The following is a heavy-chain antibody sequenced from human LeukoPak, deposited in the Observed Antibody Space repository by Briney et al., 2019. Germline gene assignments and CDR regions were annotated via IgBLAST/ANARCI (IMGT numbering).Heavy chain of an antibody. CDR3: ARDQTYSGSGIYTYFNY. CDR2: ISSTGST. Sequence: SETLSLTCTVSGGSISSGGHYWSWIRQPAGKGLEYLGRISSTGSTNYNPSLRSRVTISADTSKNHFSLKLASVTAADTAVYYCARDQTYSGSGIYTYFNYWGQGILVTVSS. D-gene: IGHD3-10*01. V-gene: IGHV4-61*02. J-gene: IGHJ4*02. CDR1: GGSISSGGHY.